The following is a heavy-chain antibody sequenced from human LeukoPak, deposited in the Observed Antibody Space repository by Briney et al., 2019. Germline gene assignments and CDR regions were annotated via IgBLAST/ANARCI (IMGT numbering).Heavy chain of an antibody. CDR2: INHSGST. J-gene: IGHJ3*02. CDR3: ARGILGQQLVSAFNI. Sequence: PSETLSLTCAVYGGSFSGYYWSWIRQPPGKGLEWIGEINHSGSTNYNPSLKSRVTISVDTSKNQFSLKLSSVTAADTAVYYCARGILGQQLVSAFNIWGQGTMVTVSS. D-gene: IGHD6-13*01. V-gene: IGHV4-34*01. CDR1: GGSFSGYY.